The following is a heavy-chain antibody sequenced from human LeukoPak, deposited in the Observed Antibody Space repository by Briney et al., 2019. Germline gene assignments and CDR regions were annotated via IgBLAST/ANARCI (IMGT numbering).Heavy chain of an antibody. J-gene: IGHJ6*03. Sequence: GASVKVSCKASGYTFTGYYMHWVRQAPGQGLEWMGWINPNSGGTNYAQKFQGRVTMTRDTSISTAYMELSRLRSDDTAVYYCTILGYCTNGVCSNYYYYYMDVWGKGTTVTVSS. CDR1: GYTFTGYY. CDR2: INPNSGGT. D-gene: IGHD2-8*01. CDR3: TILGYCTNGVCSNYYYYYMDV. V-gene: IGHV1-2*02.